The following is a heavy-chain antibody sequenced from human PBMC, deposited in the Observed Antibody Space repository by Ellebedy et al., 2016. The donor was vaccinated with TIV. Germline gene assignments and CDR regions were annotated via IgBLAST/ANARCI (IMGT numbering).Heavy chain of an antibody. D-gene: IGHD3-10*01. V-gene: IGHV1-2*06. J-gene: IGHJ3*02. CDR3: AREDRSEGIDI. CDR1: GYTFTDYH. CDR2: IHLYSGGT. Sequence: AASVKVSCKASGYTFTDYHMHWVRQAPEQGLEWMGRIHLYSGGTAYGQKFQGRVTMTRDTSISTAYMEMSTLRSDDTAVYYCAREDRSEGIDIWGRGTVVTVSS.